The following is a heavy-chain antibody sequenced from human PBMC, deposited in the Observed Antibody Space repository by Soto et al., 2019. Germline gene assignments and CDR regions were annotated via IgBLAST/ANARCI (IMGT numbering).Heavy chain of an antibody. J-gene: IGHJ4*02. CDR3: ARAHFNSGLDY. D-gene: IGHD1-26*01. CDR2: INPNSGGT. CDR1: GYTFTGNY. V-gene: IGHV1-2*02. Sequence: QVQLVQSGAEVKKPGASVKVSCKASGYTFTGNYMHWVRQAPGQGLEWMGWINPNSGGTDYAQKFQGRVTMTRDASISTVYIDLSSLTSDDTAVYYCARAHFNSGLDYWGQGALVTVSS.